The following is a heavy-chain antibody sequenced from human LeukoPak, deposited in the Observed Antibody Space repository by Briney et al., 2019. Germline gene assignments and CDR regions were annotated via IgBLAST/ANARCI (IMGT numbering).Heavy chain of an antibody. CDR1: GGSISSSSYY. J-gene: IGHJ6*02. D-gene: IGHD6-13*01. CDR3: ASHAGIAAAGYYYYYGMDV. Sequence: SETLSLTCTVSGGSISSSSYYWGWIRQPPGKGLEWIGSIYYSGSTYYNPSLKSRVTISVDTSKNQFSLKLSSVTAADTAVYYCASHAGIAAAGYYYYYGMDVWGRGTTVTVSS. CDR2: IYYSGST. V-gene: IGHV4-39*01.